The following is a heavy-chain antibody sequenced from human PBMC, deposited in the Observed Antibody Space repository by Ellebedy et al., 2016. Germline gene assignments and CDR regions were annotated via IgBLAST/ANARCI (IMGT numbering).Heavy chain of an antibody. CDR1: GGSTSSHY. D-gene: IGHD4-17*01. CDR3: ARENRRTTVTTFYYGMDV. J-gene: IGHJ6*02. CDR2: IYYSGST. V-gene: IGHV4-59*11. Sequence: SETLSLTXTVSGGSTSSHYWSWIRQPPGKGLEWIGYIYYSGSTSYNPSLKSRVTISVDTSKNHFSLKLSSVTAADTAVYYCARENRRTTVTTFYYGMDVWGQGTTVTVSS.